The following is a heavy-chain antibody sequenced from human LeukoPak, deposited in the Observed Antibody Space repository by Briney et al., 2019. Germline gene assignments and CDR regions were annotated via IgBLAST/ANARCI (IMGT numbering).Heavy chain of an antibody. Sequence: PGRSLRLSCAASGFTFNNYGMHWVRQAPGKGLEWMALIWYDGSNKYYADSVKGRFTISRDNSKNTPYLQMNSLRAEDTAVYYCSREYFDWSRNYYYGMDVWGQGTTVTVSS. CDR1: GFTFNNYG. D-gene: IGHD3-9*01. CDR2: IWYDGSNK. J-gene: IGHJ6*02. CDR3: SREYFDWSRNYYYGMDV. V-gene: IGHV3-33*01.